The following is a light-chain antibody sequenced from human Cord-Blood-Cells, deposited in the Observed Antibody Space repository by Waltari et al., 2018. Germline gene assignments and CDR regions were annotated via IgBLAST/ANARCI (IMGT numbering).Light chain of an antibody. CDR2: RTN. CDR1: SSNIGSNY. Sequence: QSVLTQPPSASGTPGQRVTISCSGSSSNIGSNYVYWYQQLPGTAPKLLIYRTNQLPSGVPDRFSGSKSATSASLAISGLRSEDEADYYCAAWDDSLSGWVFGGGTKLTVL. V-gene: IGLV1-47*01. J-gene: IGLJ3*02. CDR3: AAWDDSLSGWV.